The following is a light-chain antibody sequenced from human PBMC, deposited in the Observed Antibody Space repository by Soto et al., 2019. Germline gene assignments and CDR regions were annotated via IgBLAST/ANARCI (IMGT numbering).Light chain of an antibody. CDR3: HQYNNWPPWT. V-gene: IGKV3D-15*01. CDR1: QNILRT. Sequence: VMTQSPVTLSVSPEETATLSCKASQNILRTLAWYQQKPGQPPRLLIYGASTRVTGIPARFSGNGSGTEFTLTICSLQSEDCAVYYCHQYNNWPPWTFGQGTKVEV. CDR2: GAS. J-gene: IGKJ1*01.